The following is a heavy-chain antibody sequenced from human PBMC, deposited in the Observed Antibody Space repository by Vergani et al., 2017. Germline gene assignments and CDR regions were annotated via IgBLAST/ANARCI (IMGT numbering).Heavy chain of an antibody. V-gene: IGHV3-73*01. J-gene: IGHJ4*02. D-gene: IGHD3-22*01. Sequence: EVQLVESGGGLVQPGGSLKVSCAASGFTFSGSAMHWVRQASRKGLEWVGRIRSKANSYATTYAASVKGRFTISRDDSKNTAYLQMNSLKTEDTAVYYCIRHYYDSSGYYYGYWGQGTLVTVSS. CDR3: IRHYYDSSGYYYGY. CDR2: IRSKANSYAT. CDR1: GFTFSGSA.